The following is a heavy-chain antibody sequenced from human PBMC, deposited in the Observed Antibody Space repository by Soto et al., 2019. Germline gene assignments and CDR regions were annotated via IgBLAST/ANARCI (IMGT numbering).Heavy chain of an antibody. CDR2: LNPDTGNT. CDR1: GFTFSDNL. CDR3: ARDIQIVGPRASDAFDV. Sequence: QVQLVQSGAELKKPGASVNISCTASGFTFSDNLINWVRQVHGQGLEWMGCLNPDTGNTRYSETFQGRVTISSHPSAIIDYFELLRLEKEDTALYYCARDIQIVGPRASDAFDVWGIGTMITVSS. J-gene: IGHJ3*01. D-gene: IGHD6-6*01. V-gene: IGHV1-3*01.